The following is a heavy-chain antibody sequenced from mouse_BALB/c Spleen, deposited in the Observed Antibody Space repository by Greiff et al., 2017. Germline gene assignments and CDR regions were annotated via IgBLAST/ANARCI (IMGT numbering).Heavy chain of an antibody. CDR1: GFTFSSFG. D-gene: IGHD1-2*01. CDR2: ISSGSSTI. Sequence: EVQRVESGGGLVQPGGSRKLSCAASGFTFSSFGMHWVRQAPEKGLEWVAYISSGSSTIYYADTVKGRFTISRDNPKNTLFLQMTSLRSEDTAMYYCARSALLLRLYYFDYWGQGTTLTVSS. V-gene: IGHV5-17*02. CDR3: ARSALLLRLYYFDY. J-gene: IGHJ2*01.